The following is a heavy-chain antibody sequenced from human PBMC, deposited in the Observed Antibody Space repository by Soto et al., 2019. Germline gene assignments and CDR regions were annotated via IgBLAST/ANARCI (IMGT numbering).Heavy chain of an antibody. Sequence: GESLKISCKAIGYTFTNYWIGWVRQTPGKGLEWMGIIFPGYSDTRYNPSFEGQVTVSADESISTAYLQWNTLKASNTAMYYCVRPNFGALTHFDCWGKGTLVTVSS. J-gene: IGHJ4*02. V-gene: IGHV5-51*01. CDR3: VRPNFGALTHFDC. CDR2: IFPGYSDT. D-gene: IGHD3-16*01. CDR1: GYTFTNYW.